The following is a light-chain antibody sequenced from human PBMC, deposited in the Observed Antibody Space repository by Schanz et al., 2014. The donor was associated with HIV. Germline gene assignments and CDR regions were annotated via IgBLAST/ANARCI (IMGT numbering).Light chain of an antibody. V-gene: IGLV2-14*02. J-gene: IGLJ2*01. CDR3: SSYAGSTV. CDR1: TSDIGKYDL. Sequence: QSALTQPASMSGSPGQSITISCTGSTSDIGKYDLVSWYQQCPGKAPKLIIYEVTKRPSGISNRFSGSKSGNTASLTISGLQAEDEADYFCSSYAGSTVFGGGTKLTVL. CDR2: EVT.